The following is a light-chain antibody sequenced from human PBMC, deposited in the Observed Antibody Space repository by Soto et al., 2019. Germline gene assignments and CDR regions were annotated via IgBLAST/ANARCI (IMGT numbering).Light chain of an antibody. CDR3: QHYKNWPL. J-gene: IGKJ5*01. Sequence: IAMTRSPATLSVSPGAGVTLSCRASQSVRSHLAWYTQKPGQPPRLLIYGASTRATGIPARFSGSGFGTEFTLTISSLQSEYFAVDYCQHYKNWPLFGQGTRLEI. CDR2: GAS. CDR1: QSVRSH. V-gene: IGKV3-15*01.